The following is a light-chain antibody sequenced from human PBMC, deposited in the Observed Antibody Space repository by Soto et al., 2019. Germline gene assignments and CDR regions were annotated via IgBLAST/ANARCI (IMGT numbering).Light chain of an antibody. CDR3: SSYTSKNIPVV. CDR2: EVI. V-gene: IGLV2-14*01. CDR1: TSDIGGYNY. J-gene: IGLJ2*01. Sequence: QSVLTQPASVSGSPGQSITISCTGTTSDIGGYNYVSWYQQHPGKAPKVIIYEVINRPSGVSTRFSGSRSGNTASLTISGLQAEDEADYYCSSYTSKNIPVVFGGGTQLTVL.